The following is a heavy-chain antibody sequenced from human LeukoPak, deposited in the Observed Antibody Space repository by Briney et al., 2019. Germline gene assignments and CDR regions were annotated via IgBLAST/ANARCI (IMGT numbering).Heavy chain of an antibody. Sequence: SETLSLTCAVYGESFSGYYWSWIRQPPGKGLEWIGEINHSGSTNYNPSLKSRVTISVDTSKNQFSLKLSSVTAADTAVYYCARGVYDYVWGSYRHDAFDIWGQGTMVTVSS. CDR1: GESFSGYY. CDR3: ARGVYDYVWGSYRHDAFDI. CDR2: INHSGST. V-gene: IGHV4-34*01. D-gene: IGHD3-16*02. J-gene: IGHJ3*02.